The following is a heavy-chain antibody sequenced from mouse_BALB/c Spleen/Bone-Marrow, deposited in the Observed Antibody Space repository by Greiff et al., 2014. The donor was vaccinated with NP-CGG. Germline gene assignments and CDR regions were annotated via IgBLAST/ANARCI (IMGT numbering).Heavy chain of an antibody. CDR2: ITPGSGYT. D-gene: IGHD2-12*01. CDR3: AYYSYYYAMDY. CDR1: GYTFTDYT. Sequence: VQLKESGAELARPGASVKMSCKASGYTFTDYTIHWVKQRPEQGLEWIGYITPGSGYTKYNQKFKGKATMTADKSSSTAYMQPSSLTAEDSGVNYCAYYSYYYAMDYWGQGTSVTVSS. J-gene: IGHJ4*01. V-gene: IGHV1-4*01.